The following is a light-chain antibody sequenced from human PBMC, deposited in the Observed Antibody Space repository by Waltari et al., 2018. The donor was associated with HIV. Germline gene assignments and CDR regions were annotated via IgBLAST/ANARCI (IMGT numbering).Light chain of an antibody. CDR1: QSIGRW. CDR3: QQYNSHSRT. V-gene: IGKV1-5*03. J-gene: IGKJ1*01. CDR2: ETS. Sequence: DIQMTQSPSPVSASVGDTVTITCRASQSIGRWLAWYQQKPGEAPKLLIYETSTLEIGVPSIFSGSGSGTEFTLTVSRRQPEDFATYYCQQYNSHSRTFGQGTKVEIK.